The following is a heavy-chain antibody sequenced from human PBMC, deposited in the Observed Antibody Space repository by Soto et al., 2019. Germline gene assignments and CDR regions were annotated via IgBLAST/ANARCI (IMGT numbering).Heavy chain of an antibody. V-gene: IGHV4-59*01. CDR1: GGSISSYY. Sequence: SETLSLTCTVSGGSISSYYGSWIRQPPGKGLEWIGYIYYSGSTNYNPSLKSRVTISVDTSKNQFSLKLSSVTAADTAVYYCARDIGYSSSWYLSGMDVWGQGTTVTVSS. CDR2: IYYSGST. CDR3: ARDIGYSSSWYLSGMDV. J-gene: IGHJ6*02. D-gene: IGHD6-13*01.